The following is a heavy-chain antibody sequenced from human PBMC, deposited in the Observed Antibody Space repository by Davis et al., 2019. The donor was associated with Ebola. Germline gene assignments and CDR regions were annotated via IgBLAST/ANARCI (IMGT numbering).Heavy chain of an antibody. CDR1: GFTFSSYS. J-gene: IGHJ4*02. V-gene: IGHV3-21*01. CDR3: AMFSYGDYGSTYFDY. CDR2: ISSSSSYI. Sequence: VITGGSLRLSCAASGFTFSSYSMNWVRQAPGKGLEWVSSISSSSSYIYYADSVKGRFTISRDNAKNSLYLQMNSLRAEDTAVYYCAMFSYGDYGSTYFDYWGQGTLVTVSS. D-gene: IGHD4-17*01.